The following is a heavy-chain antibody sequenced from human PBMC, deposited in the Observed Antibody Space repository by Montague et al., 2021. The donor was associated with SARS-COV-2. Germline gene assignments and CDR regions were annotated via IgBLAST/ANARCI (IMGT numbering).Heavy chain of an antibody. CDR3: ARTSASSDY. D-gene: IGHD1-26*01. V-gene: IGHV6-1*01. J-gene: IGHJ4*02. CDR2: TYYRSKWYN. Sequence: CAISRDSVSRNSAAWSWIRQSPSRGLEWLGRTYYRSKWYNDYAVSVKSRITINPDTSKNQISLQLNSVTPEDTAVYYCARTSASSDYWGQGTLVTVSS. CDR1: RDSVSRNSAA.